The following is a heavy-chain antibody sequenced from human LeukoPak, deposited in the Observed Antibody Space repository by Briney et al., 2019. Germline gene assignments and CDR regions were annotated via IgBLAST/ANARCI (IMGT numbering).Heavy chain of an antibody. CDR1: GGSISTYY. CDR3: TRDSPYYSFSEH. V-gene: IGHV4-4*07. D-gene: IGHD3-10*01. J-gene: IGHJ1*01. Sequence: SETLSLTRTVTGGSISTYYWSWIRQPAGKGLEWIGRIYSSGSTNYNPSLKSRVTMSVDTSKNQVSLQLSSVTAADTAVYYCTRDSPYYSFSEHWGQGTLVSVSS. CDR2: IYSSGST.